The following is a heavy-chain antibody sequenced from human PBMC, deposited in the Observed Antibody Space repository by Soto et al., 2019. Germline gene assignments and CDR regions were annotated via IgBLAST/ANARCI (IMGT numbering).Heavy chain of an antibody. CDR3: ARRHDWAPAPHDGFDI. CDR1: GFAFRNYA. Sequence: GGSLRLSCAASGFAFRNYAMGWVRQAPGKGLEWVSALSDTGLSTYYADSMKGRFTISRDNSKNTLYLQISSLRAEDTAVYYCARRHDWAPAPHDGFDIWGQGTMVTVSS. D-gene: IGHD3-16*01. V-gene: IGHV3-23*01. J-gene: IGHJ3*02. CDR2: LSDTGLST.